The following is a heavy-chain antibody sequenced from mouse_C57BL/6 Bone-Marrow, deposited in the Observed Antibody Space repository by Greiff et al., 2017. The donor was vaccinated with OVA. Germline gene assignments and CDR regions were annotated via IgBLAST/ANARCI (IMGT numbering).Heavy chain of an antibody. V-gene: IGHV3-1*01. J-gene: IGHJ3*01. CDR1: GYSITSGYD. D-gene: IGHD2-2*01. CDR3: ARGWLRREFAY. CDR2: ISYSGST. Sequence: EVQLVESGPGMVKPSQSLSLTCTVTGYSITSGYDWHWIRHFPGNKLEWMGYISYSGSTNYNPSLKSRISITHDTSKNHFFLKLNSVTTEDTATYYCARGWLRREFAYWGQGTLVTVSA.